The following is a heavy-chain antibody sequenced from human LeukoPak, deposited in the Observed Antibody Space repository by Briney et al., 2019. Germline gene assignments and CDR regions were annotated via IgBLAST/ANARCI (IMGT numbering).Heavy chain of an antibody. D-gene: IGHD6-19*01. CDR2: ITGSGGST. CDR1: GFTFSSYA. J-gene: IGHJ4*02. Sequence: GGSLRLSCAASGFTFSSYAMSWVRQAPGKGLEWVSGITGSGGSTYYADSVKGRFTISRDNSKNTLYLQMNSLRAEDTAVYYCAKDRGGQWLVGVSDYWGQGTLVTVSS. V-gene: IGHV3-23*01. CDR3: AKDRGGQWLVGVSDY.